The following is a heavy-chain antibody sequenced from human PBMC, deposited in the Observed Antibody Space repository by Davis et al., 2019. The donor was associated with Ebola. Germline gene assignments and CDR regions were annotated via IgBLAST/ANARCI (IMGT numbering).Heavy chain of an antibody. D-gene: IGHD1-26*01. CDR3: ARHQYTGSPDR. Sequence: SETLSLTCTVSSGSISNYYWSWVRQPPGERLQWIGYIYYLGSTNHNPSLKSRVTISVDTSRNQFSLKLTSVTAADTAVYFCARHQYTGSPDRWGQGTLVTVSS. J-gene: IGHJ5*02. CDR1: SGSISNYY. V-gene: IGHV4-59*08. CDR2: IYYLGST.